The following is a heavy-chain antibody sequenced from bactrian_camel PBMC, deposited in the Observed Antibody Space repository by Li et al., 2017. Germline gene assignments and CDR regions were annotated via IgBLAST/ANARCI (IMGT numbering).Heavy chain of an antibody. CDR1: GITFSRHD. V-gene: IGHV3S40*01. J-gene: IGHJ4*01. Sequence: VESGGGLVQPGESLRLSCVASGITFSRHDMSWVRQAPGKEVEWVAGITSLPSLFRAASYADSVKGRFTISRDNAKDTMYLQMNNLKTEDTAVYYCAPAGRSYVDINCRARLGQGTQVTVS. CDR2: ITSLPSLFRAA. D-gene: IGHD6*01.